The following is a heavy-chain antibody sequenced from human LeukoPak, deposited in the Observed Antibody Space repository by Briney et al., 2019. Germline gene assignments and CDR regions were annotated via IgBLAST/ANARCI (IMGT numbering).Heavy chain of an antibody. CDR1: GGTFSNFA. CDR2: IIPIFGTA. V-gene: IGHV1-69*01. J-gene: IGHJ4*02. D-gene: IGHD4-23*01. CDR3: ARGWLAETTVVTPYNY. Sequence: PVKVSCKASGGTFSNFAINWVRQAPGQGLEWMGGIIPIFGTAHYAQKFQGRVTITADESTSTAYMELRSLRSEDTAMYYCARGWLAETTVVTPYNYWGQGTLVTVSS.